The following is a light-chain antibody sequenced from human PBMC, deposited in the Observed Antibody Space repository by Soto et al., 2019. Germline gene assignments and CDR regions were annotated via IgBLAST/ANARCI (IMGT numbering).Light chain of an antibody. CDR1: RSVSSSY. CDR2: GAS. V-gene: IGKV3-20*01. J-gene: IGKJ2*01. Sequence: IVLTQSPDTRSLSPGERATLYCRASRSVSSSYLAWYQHKAGQAPRLLISGASNRATDIPDRFSGSESGTDFTLTISRLEPEDFAVYYCQHYGSSPPYTFGQGTKLEIK. CDR3: QHYGSSPPYT.